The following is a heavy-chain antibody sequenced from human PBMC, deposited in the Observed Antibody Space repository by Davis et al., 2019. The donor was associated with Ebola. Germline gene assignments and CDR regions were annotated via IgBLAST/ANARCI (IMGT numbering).Heavy chain of an antibody. V-gene: IGHV1-46*03. Sequence: AASVKVSCKASGYTFTSYFIYWVREAPGQGLEWVGVINPYGGRPTYAQKFQGRITLTRDTSTSTVYMELSSLRSEDTAVYFCARAGFTYGTIYLDYWGQGTLVTVSS. D-gene: IGHD2-8*01. CDR3: ARAGFTYGTIYLDY. CDR1: GYTFTSYF. CDR2: INPYGGRP. J-gene: IGHJ4*02.